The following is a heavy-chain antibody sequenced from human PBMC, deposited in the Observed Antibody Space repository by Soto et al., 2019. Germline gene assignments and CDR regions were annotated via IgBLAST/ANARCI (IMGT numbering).Heavy chain of an antibody. CDR3: ARGTSNPIYSPTYYYDSSGYSYYFDY. V-gene: IGHV3-48*03. CDR2: ISSSGSTI. Sequence: GGSLRLSCAASGFTFSSYEMNWVRQAPGKGLEWVSYISSSGSTIYYADSVKGRFTISRDNAKNSLYLQMNSLRAEDTAVYYCARGTSNPIYSPTYYYDSSGYSYYFDYWGQGTLVTVSS. J-gene: IGHJ4*02. D-gene: IGHD3-22*01. CDR1: GFTFSSYE.